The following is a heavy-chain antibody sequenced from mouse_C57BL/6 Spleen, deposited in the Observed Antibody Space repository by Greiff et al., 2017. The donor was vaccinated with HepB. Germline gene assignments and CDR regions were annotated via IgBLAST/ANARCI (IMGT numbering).Heavy chain of an antibody. Sequence: QVHVKQSGAELARPGASVKLSCKASGYTFTSSGISWVKQRTGQGLEWIGEIYPRSGNTYYNGKFKGKATLTADKSSSTAYMELRSLTSEDSAVYFCARNGDGYFDYWGQGTTLTVSS. V-gene: IGHV1-81*01. CDR3: ARNGDGYFDY. CDR1: GYTFTSSG. J-gene: IGHJ2*01. D-gene: IGHD2-3*01. CDR2: IYPRSGNT.